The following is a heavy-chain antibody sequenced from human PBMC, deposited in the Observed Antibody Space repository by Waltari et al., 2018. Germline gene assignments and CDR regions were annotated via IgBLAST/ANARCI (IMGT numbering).Heavy chain of an antibody. J-gene: IGHJ4*02. V-gene: IGHV3-53*03. CDR3: ARGHCTGGSCHSGDNFDL. CDR1: GFLVEATY. D-gene: IGHD2-15*01. Sequence: EVNLVESGGGLVQPGGSLRLSCAASGFLVEATYMLWVRQAPGKGLEWVSVIYSGITTYYADSAKDRFIISRDNSKNTLFLQMNSLRAEDTAVYYCARGHCTGGSCHSGDNFDLWGQGTLVTVSS. CDR2: IYSGITT.